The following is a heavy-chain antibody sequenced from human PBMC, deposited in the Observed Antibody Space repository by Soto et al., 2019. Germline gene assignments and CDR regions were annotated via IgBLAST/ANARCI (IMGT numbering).Heavy chain of an antibody. J-gene: IGHJ6*02. CDR2: ISSYGSDT. CDR1: GFTFSRYW. D-gene: IGHD3-16*01. Sequence: EVQLVESGGGLVLPGGSRRLSCAASGFTFSRYWMHWVRQAPGKGLVWVSRISSYGSDTHYADSVKGRFTISRDTAKNKLYLKMNSLRADDTAVYYCASNYAYAEGYYWYGSAVWGQGTTVTVSS. V-gene: IGHV3-74*01. CDR3: ASNYAYAEGYYWYGSAV.